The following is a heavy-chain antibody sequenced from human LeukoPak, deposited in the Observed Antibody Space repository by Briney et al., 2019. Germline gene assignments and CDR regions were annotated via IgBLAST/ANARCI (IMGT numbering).Heavy chain of an antibody. Sequence: KTGGSLRLSCAASEFTFSSYSMNWVRQAPGKRLEWVSSISSSSNYIYYADSVKGRFTISRDNAKNSLYLQMNSLRAEDTAVYYCARDRYCTSTSCYGTDYWGQGTLVTVSS. CDR1: EFTFSSYS. J-gene: IGHJ4*02. CDR3: ARDRYCTSTSCYGTDY. D-gene: IGHD2-2*01. V-gene: IGHV3-21*01. CDR2: ISSSSNYI.